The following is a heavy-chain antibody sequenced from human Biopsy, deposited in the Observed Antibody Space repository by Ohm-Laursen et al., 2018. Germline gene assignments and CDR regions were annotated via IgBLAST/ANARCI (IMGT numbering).Heavy chain of an antibody. Sequence: SDTLSLTCTVSGGSFTGHYWTWIRQPPGKGLEWIGHISHTGYTSYKSSLKSRVTISLDTSRKHFSLRLTSSAAADTAVYYCARGSNEYGGLYFPHWGQGTLVTVSS. CDR1: GGSFTGHY. V-gene: IGHV4-59*11. CDR3: ARGSNEYGGLYFPH. D-gene: IGHD4-23*01. J-gene: IGHJ1*01. CDR2: ISHTGYT.